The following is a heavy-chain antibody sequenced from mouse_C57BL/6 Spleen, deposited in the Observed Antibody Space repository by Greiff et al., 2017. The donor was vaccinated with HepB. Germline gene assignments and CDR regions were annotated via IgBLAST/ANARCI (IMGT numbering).Heavy chain of an antibody. CDR3: ARYGDYDVWYFDV. J-gene: IGHJ1*03. Sequence: QVQLQQSGAELVRPGTSVKLSCKASGYTFTSYWMHWVKQRPGQGLEWIGVIDPSDSYTNYNQKFKGKATLTVDTSSSTAYMQLSSLTSEDSAVYYCARYGDYDVWYFDVWGTGTTVTVSS. CDR2: IDPSDSYT. V-gene: IGHV1-59*01. D-gene: IGHD2-4*01. CDR1: GYTFTSYW.